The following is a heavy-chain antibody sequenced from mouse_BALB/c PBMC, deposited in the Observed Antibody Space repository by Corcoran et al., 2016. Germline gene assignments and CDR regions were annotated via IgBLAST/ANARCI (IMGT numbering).Heavy chain of an antibody. D-gene: IGHD2-3*01. V-gene: IGHV8-12*01. Sequence: VTLKESGPGILQPSQTLSLTCSFSGFSLSTSGMGVSWIRQPSGKGLEWLAHIYWDDDKRYNPSLKSRLTISKDTSRNQVFLKITSVDTANTATYYCARRSYDGYYLYYVDYWGQGTTLTVSS. J-gene: IGHJ2*01. CDR1: GFSLSTSGMG. CDR3: ARRSYDGYYLYYVDY. CDR2: IYWDDDK.